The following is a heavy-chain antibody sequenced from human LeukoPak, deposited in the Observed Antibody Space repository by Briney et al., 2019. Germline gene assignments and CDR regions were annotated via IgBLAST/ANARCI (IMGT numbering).Heavy chain of an antibody. Sequence: ASVKVSCKASGYTFISFGTSWVRQAPGHGLEWIGWISLYKGNTNYAQNVQGRVTMTTDTSTDTAYMELRSLRSDDTAVYYCARGYSSGSYPYFDYWGQGTLVTVSS. CDR2: ISLYKGNT. CDR3: ARGYSSGSYPYFDY. CDR1: GYTFISFG. V-gene: IGHV1-18*01. D-gene: IGHD3-22*01. J-gene: IGHJ4*02.